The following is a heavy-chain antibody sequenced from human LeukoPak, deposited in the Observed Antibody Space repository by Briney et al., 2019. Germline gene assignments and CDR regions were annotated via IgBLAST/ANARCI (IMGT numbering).Heavy chain of an antibody. Sequence: PSETLSLTCAVYGGSFSGYYWSWIRQPPGKGLEWIGEINHSGSTNYNPSLKSRVTLSVDTSKNQFSLKLSSVTAADTAVYYCASFLAGVFDYWGQGTMVTVSS. D-gene: IGHD6-13*01. CDR2: INHSGST. CDR3: ASFLAGVFDY. J-gene: IGHJ4*02. CDR1: GGSFSGYY. V-gene: IGHV4-34*01.